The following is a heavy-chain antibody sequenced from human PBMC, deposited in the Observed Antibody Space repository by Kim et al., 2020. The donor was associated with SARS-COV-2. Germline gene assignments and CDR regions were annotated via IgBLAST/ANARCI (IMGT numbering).Heavy chain of an antibody. CDR3: ARHLGGPGGPVDY. V-gene: IGHV4-39*01. CDR2: IYYSGST. CDR1: GGSISSSSYY. J-gene: IGHJ4*02. D-gene: IGHD1-26*01. Sequence: SETLSLTCTVSGGSISSSSYYWGWIRQPPGKGLEWIGSIYYSGSTYYNPSLKSRVTISVDTSKNQFSLKLSSVTAADTAVYYCARHLGGPGGPVDYWGQGTLVTVSS.